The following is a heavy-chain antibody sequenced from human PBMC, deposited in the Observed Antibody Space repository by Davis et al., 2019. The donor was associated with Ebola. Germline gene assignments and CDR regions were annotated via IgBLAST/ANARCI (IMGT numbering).Heavy chain of an antibody. CDR1: GFTFSSYE. J-gene: IGHJ4*02. V-gene: IGHV3-48*03. CDR2: ISSSGSTI. CDR3: ARDSYSSSCIDY. Sequence: PGGSLRLSCAASGFTFSSYEMNWVRQAPGKGLEWVSYISSSGSTIYYADSVKDRFTISRDNAKNSLYLQMNSLRAEDTAVYYCARDSYSSSCIDYWGQGTLVTVSS. D-gene: IGHD6-13*01.